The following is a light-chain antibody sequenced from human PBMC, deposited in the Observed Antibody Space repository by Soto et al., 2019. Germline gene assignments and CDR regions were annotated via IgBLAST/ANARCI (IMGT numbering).Light chain of an antibody. V-gene: IGLV2-8*01. Sequence: QSVLTQPPSASGSPGQSVTISCTGTSSDVGGYNYVSWYQQHPGKAPKLIISEVSKRPSGVPDRFSGSKSGNTASLTVSGLQAEDEADYYCPSHAGSNYYVFGTGSKVTVL. CDR2: EVS. CDR3: PSHAGSNYYV. J-gene: IGLJ1*01. CDR1: SSDVGGYNY.